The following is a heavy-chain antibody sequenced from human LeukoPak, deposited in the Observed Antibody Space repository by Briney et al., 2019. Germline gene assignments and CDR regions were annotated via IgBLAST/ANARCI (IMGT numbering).Heavy chain of an antibody. V-gene: IGHV4-61*09. CDR2: MYSSGTK. CDR3: ARGVLQDYYDSSGLHHRGGVDY. D-gene: IGHD3-22*01. Sequence: PSQTLSLTCSVSGASIDRGSYYWSWIRQSAGKGLEWIGHMYSSGTKYYNASLKSRITISVDTSKNQFSLTLRSMTAADTAVYYCARGVLQDYYDSSGLHHRGGVDYWGQGTLVTVSS. CDR1: GASIDRGSYY. J-gene: IGHJ4*02.